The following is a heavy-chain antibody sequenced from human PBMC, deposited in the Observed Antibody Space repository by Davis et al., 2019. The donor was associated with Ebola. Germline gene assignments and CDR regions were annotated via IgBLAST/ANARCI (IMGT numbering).Heavy chain of an antibody. CDR3: AEIYWVRYGMDV. J-gene: IGHJ6*02. V-gene: IGHV3-30*04. CDR2: ISYDGSNK. CDR1: GFTFSSYA. Sequence: GESLKISCAASGFTFSSYAMHWVRQAPGKGLEWVAVISYDGSNKYYADSVKGRFTISRDNSQNTPSLQMNSLRAEDTAVYYCAEIYWVRYGMDVWGQGTTVTVSS. D-gene: IGHD2-8*02.